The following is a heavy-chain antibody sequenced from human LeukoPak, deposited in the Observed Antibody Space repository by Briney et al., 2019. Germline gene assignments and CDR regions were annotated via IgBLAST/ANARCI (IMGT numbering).Heavy chain of an antibody. Sequence: VASVKVSCKASGYTFTSYAMHWVRQAPGQRLEWMGWINAGNGNTKYSQKFQGRVTITRDTSASTAYMELSSLRSEDTAVYYCARESNGSPDYWYFDLWGRGTLVTVSS. J-gene: IGHJ2*01. CDR2: INAGNGNT. CDR3: ARESNGSPDYWYFDL. D-gene: IGHD2-8*01. V-gene: IGHV1-3*01. CDR1: GYTFTSYA.